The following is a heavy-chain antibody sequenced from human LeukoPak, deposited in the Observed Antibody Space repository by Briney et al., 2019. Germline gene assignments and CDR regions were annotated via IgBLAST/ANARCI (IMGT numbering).Heavy chain of an antibody. V-gene: IGHV3-20*01. D-gene: IGHD1-26*01. CDR3: ARDSESGSYSDY. CDR2: INWNGGST. CDR1: GFTFDDYG. J-gene: IGHJ4*02. Sequence: GGSLRLSCTASGFTFDDYGMSWVRQAPGKGLEWVSGINWNGGSTGYADSVKGRFTISRDNAKNSLYLQMNSLRAEDTALYHCARDSESGSYSDYWGQGTLVTVSS.